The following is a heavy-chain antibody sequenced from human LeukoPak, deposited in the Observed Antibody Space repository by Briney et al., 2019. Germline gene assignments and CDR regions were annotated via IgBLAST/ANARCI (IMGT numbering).Heavy chain of an antibody. D-gene: IGHD2-2*01. CDR3: ARDCSSTSCAGAFDI. V-gene: IGHV3-74*01. Sequence: PGGSLRLSCVASGFTFSNYWIHWVRQAPGKGLVWVSRINGDGSDTSYADSVKGRFTVSRDNAKNSLYLQMNSLRAGDTAVYYCARDCSSTSCAGAFDIWGQGTMVTVSS. CDR2: INGDGSDT. J-gene: IGHJ3*02. CDR1: GFTFSNYW.